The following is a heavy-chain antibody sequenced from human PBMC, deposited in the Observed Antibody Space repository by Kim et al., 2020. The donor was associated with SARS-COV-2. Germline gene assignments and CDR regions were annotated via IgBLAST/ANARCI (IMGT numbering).Heavy chain of an antibody. CDR3: TTDHPAGRYFDWLSDAFDI. CDR1: GFTFSNAW. Sequence: GGSLRLSCVASGFTFSNAWMSWVRQAPGKGLEWVGRIKSKTDGGTTDYAAPVKGRFTISRDDSKNTLYLQMNSLKTEDTAVYYCTTDHPAGRYFDWLSDAFDIWGQGTMVTVSS. D-gene: IGHD3-9*01. V-gene: IGHV3-15*01. J-gene: IGHJ3*02. CDR2: IKSKTDGGTT.